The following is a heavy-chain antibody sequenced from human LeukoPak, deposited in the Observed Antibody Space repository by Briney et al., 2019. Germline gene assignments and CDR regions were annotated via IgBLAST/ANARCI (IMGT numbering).Heavy chain of an antibody. Sequence: PGGSLRLSCAASGFTFSDYYMSWIRQAPGKGLEWVSYISSSGSTIYYADSVKGRFTISRDNAKNSLYLQMNSLRAEDTAVYHCARPLRSGSDAFDIWGQGTMVTVSS. CDR3: ARPLRSGSDAFDI. CDR2: ISSSGSTI. V-gene: IGHV3-11*01. J-gene: IGHJ3*02. CDR1: GFTFSDYY. D-gene: IGHD5-12*01.